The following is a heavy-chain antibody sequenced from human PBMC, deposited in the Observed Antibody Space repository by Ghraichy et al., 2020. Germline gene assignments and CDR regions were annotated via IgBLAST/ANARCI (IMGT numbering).Heavy chain of an antibody. Sequence: SETLSLTCTVSGGSIRSFYWSWIRQPPGKGLELIGYIQYTGSTNYNPSLESRVTISADTSKNQFSQKLISVTTADTAVYYCARLSAATADPWGQGTLVTVSS. CDR3: ARLSAATADP. CDR2: IQYTGST. CDR1: GGSIRSFY. D-gene: IGHD6-25*01. V-gene: IGHV4-59*01. J-gene: IGHJ5*02.